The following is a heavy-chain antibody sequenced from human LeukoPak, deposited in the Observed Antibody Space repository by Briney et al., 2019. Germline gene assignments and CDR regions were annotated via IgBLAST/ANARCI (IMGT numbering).Heavy chain of an antibody. D-gene: IGHD6-13*01. CDR1: GYTFTGYY. CDR3: ATGYSSSPNPFYYMDV. J-gene: IGHJ6*03. V-gene: IGHV1-2*02. Sequence: ASVKVSCKASGYTFTGYYMHWVRQAPGQGLEWMGWINPNSGGTNYAQKFQGRVTMTRDTSISTAYMELSRLRSDDTAVYCCATGYSSSPNPFYYMDVWGKGTTVTISS. CDR2: INPNSGGT.